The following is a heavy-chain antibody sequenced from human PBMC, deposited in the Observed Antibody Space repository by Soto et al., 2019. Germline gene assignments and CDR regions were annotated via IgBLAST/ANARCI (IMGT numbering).Heavy chain of an antibody. CDR3: ASATVVAATFDF. Sequence: EVQLVESGGGLVKPGGSLTLSCAASGFAFRSYNMNWVRQAPGKGLEWVASISSGSSNIYYADSVKGRFTISRDNAKNSLFLQIDSLRAEDSAVYYCASATVVAATFDFCGQGTLVTVSS. V-gene: IGHV3-21*01. CDR2: ISSGSSNI. D-gene: IGHD2-15*01. CDR1: GFAFRSYN. J-gene: IGHJ4*02.